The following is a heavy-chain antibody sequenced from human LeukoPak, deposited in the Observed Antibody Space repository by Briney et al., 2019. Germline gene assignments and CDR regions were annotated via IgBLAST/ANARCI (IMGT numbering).Heavy chain of an antibody. Sequence: SETLSLTCTVSGGSISSYYWSWIRQPAGKGLEWIGRIYTSGSTNYNPSLKSRVTMSVDTSKNQFSLKLSSVTAADTAVYYCARGGSSGWNRNFDYWGQGTLVTVSS. V-gene: IGHV4-4*07. CDR1: GGSISSYY. D-gene: IGHD6-19*01. CDR3: ARGGSSGWNRNFDY. CDR2: IYTSGST. J-gene: IGHJ4*02.